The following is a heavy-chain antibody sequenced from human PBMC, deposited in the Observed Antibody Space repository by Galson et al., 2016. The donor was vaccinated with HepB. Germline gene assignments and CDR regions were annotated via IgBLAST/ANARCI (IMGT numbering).Heavy chain of an antibody. CDR2: IIPLFTTT. J-gene: IGHJ3*02. Sequence: SVKVSCKASGGPFKNYAINWVRQAPGQRLEWMGRIIPLFTTTNYAQKFQGRVTITADESTSTTYMELSSLKSDDTAVYYCASGLGCCSGTNCCVNDAFDIWGQGTIVTVS. CDR1: GGPFKNYA. V-gene: IGHV1-69*13. D-gene: IGHD2-15*01. CDR3: ASGLGCCSGTNCCVNDAFDI.